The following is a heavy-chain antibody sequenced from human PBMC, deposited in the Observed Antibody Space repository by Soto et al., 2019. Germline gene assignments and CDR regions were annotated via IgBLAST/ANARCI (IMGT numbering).Heavy chain of an antibody. CDR2: IYYRGNA. J-gene: IGHJ4*02. D-gene: IGHD5-12*01. CDR1: DDSINSDKYY. CDR3: ARLEGLATISYYFDF. V-gene: IGHV4-39*01. Sequence: QLQLQESGPGLVKPSETLSLTCSVSDDSINSDKYYWGWIRQPPGKGLEWIGSIYYRGNAYYNPSLQTLATISLDKSTSQFSLKLNSVTAADSAVYFCARLEGLATISYYFDFWGPGALVTVSS.